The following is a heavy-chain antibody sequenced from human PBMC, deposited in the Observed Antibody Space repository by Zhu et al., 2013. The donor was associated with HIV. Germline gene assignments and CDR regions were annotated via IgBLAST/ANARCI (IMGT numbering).Heavy chain of an antibody. D-gene: IGHD3-22*01. V-gene: IGHV1-2*02. CDR1: GYTFTGYY. CDR3: AREVWGGYDSSGYHPIDY. J-gene: IGHJ4*02. CDR2: INPNSGGT. Sequence: QVQLVQSGAEVKKPGASVKVSCKASGYTFTGYYMHWVRQAPGQGLEWMGWINPNSGGTNYAQKFQGRVTMTRDTSISTAYMELSRLRSDDTAVYYCAREVWGGYDSSGYHPIDYWGQGTLVTVSS.